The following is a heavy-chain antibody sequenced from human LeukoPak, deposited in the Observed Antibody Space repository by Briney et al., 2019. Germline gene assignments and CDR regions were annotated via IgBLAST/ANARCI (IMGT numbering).Heavy chain of an antibody. Sequence: PGGSLRLSCAASGFTFTTYWMSWVRQAPGKGLEWVAVISYDGSNKYYADSVKGRFTISRDNSKNTLYLQMNSLRAEDTAVYYCAKDEDCSGGSCYFLMDVWGKGTTVTVSS. CDR2: ISYDGSNK. CDR1: GFTFTTYW. D-gene: IGHD2-15*01. CDR3: AKDEDCSGGSCYFLMDV. J-gene: IGHJ6*04. V-gene: IGHV3-30*18.